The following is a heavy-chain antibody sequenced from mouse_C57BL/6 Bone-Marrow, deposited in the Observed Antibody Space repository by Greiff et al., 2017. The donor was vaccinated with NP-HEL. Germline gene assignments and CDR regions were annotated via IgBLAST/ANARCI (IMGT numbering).Heavy chain of an antibody. CDR1: GYTFTSYG. Sequence: QVQLQQSGAELARPGASVKLSCKASGYTFTSYGISWVKQRTGRGLEWIGEIYPRSGNTYYNEKFKGKATLTADKSSSTAYMELRSLTSEDSAVFVSARLTLCYFDDWGQGTTLTVSS. J-gene: IGHJ2*01. CDR2: IYPRSGNT. CDR3: ARLTLCYFDD. V-gene: IGHV1-81*01.